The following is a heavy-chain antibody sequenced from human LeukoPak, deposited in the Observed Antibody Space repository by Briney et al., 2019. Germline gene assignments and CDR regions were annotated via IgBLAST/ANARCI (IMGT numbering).Heavy chain of an antibody. CDR3: ARLFGVSSGWYDSPYYYYGMDV. CDR2: IYYSGST. Sequence: SETLSLTCTVSGGSISSYYWGWIRQPPGKGLEWIGYIYYSGSTNYNPSLKSRVTISVDTSKNQFSLKLSSVTAADTAVYYCARLFGVSSGWYDSPYYYYGMDVWGQGTTVTVSS. V-gene: IGHV4-59*01. CDR1: GGSISSYY. D-gene: IGHD6-19*01. J-gene: IGHJ6*02.